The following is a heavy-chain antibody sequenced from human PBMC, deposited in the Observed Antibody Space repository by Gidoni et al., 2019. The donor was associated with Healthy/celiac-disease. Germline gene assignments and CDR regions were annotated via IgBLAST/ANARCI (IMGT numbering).Heavy chain of an antibody. CDR3: AKDRGSGWYGSLVQH. Sequence: EVQLVASGGGLVQPVRSLRLSCAASGFTFDDYAMHWIRQAPGKGLEVVSGISWNSGSIGYADSGKGRFTISRDNAKNSLYLQMNSLRAEDTALYYCAKDRGSGWYGSLVQHWGQGTLVTVSS. CDR2: ISWNSGSI. J-gene: IGHJ1*01. D-gene: IGHD6-19*01. CDR1: GFTFDDYA. V-gene: IGHV3-9*01.